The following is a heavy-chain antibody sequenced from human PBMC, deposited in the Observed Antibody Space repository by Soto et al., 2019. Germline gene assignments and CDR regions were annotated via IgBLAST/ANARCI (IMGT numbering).Heavy chain of an antibody. CDR3: ARHYDILTGYFSGSDY. CDR1: GYKFTSFG. Sequence: VQLVQSGAEVRKPGASVKVSCKASGYKFTSFGINWVRQAPGHGLEWMGWMNDHNGNTEYAQNLRGRVTMTTDTATNTANMELRSLTSDDTAVYYCARHYDILTGYFSGSDYWGQGTLVTVSS. V-gene: IGHV1-18*01. CDR2: MNDHNGNT. D-gene: IGHD3-9*01. J-gene: IGHJ4*02.